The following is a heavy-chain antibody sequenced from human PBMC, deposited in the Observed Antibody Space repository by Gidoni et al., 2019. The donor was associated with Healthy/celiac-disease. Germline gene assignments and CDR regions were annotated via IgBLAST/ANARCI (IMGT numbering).Heavy chain of an antibody. CDR1: GGSISSGSYY. Sequence: QLQLQESGPGLVKPSETLSLTCTVSGGSISSGSYYWGWIRQPPGKGLEWIGSIYYSGSTSYNPSLKSRVTISVDMSKNQFSLKLSSVTAADTAVYYCARHCSSTSCYEKDFDYWGQGTLVTVSS. D-gene: IGHD2-2*01. V-gene: IGHV4-39*01. CDR3: ARHCSSTSCYEKDFDY. CDR2: IYYSGST. J-gene: IGHJ4*02.